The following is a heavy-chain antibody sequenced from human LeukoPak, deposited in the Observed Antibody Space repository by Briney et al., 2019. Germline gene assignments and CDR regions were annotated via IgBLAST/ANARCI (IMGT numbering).Heavy chain of an antibody. CDR1: GFSLSTSGMR. CDR3: ARSSLGYCSGGSCYKHYDY. V-gene: IGHV2-70*04. D-gene: IGHD2-15*01. CDR2: IDWDDDK. Sequence: SGPALVKPTQTLTLTCTFSGFSLSTSGMRVSWIRQPPGKALERLARIDWDDDKFYSTSLKTRLTISKDTSKNQVVLTMTNMDPVDTATYYCARSSLGYCSGGSCYKHYDYWGQGTLVTVSS. J-gene: IGHJ4*02.